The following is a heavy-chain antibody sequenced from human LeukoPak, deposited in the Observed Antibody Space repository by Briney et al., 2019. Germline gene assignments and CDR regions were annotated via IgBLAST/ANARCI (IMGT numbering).Heavy chain of an antibody. CDR1: GYIFNNFY. CDR3: ARGRNNWNYFGI. V-gene: IGHV1-46*02. CDR2: INPSGGST. D-gene: IGHD1-7*01. Sequence: ASVKVSCKASGYIFNNFYMQWVRQAPGQGLEWMGIINPSGGSTTYAQKFQGRVTLTRDMSTSTVHMELSSLRSEDTAVYYCARGRNNWNYFGIWGQGTLVTVSS. J-gene: IGHJ3*02.